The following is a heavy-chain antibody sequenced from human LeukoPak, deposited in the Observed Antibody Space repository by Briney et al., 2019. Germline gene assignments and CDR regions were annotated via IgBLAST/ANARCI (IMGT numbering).Heavy chain of an antibody. J-gene: IGHJ6*02. CDR1: GFTFTDAW. CDR3: TTDALVWQTALDV. D-gene: IGHD3-10*01. CDR2: IKSKIDGETT. V-gene: IGHV3-15*01. Sequence: GGSLRLSCAASGFTFTDAWMSWVRQAPGKGLEWIGRIKSKIDGETTDYVAPVKGRFTISRDDSKDTVYLQMNSLKIEDTAVYYCTTDALVWQTALDVWGQGTTVTVSS.